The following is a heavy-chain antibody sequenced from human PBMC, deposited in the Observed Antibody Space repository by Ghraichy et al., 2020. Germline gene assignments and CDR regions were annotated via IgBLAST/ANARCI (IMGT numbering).Heavy chain of an antibody. J-gene: IGHJ4*02. Sequence: GGSLRLSCAASGFTVSSNYMSWVRQAPGKGLEWVSVIYSGGSTYYADSVKGRFTISRDNSKNTLYLQMNSLRPEDTAVYYCARVADNYAYRSFAYWGQGTLVTVSS. D-gene: IGHD5-18*01. CDR3: ARVADNYAYRSFAY. CDR1: GFTVSSNY. CDR2: IYSGGST. V-gene: IGHV3-53*01.